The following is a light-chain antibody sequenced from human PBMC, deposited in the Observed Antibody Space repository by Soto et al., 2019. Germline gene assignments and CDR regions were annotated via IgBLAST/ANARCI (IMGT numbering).Light chain of an antibody. CDR2: AAS. CDR3: QQYGTSPLT. CDR1: QTVRSSY. J-gene: IGKJ1*01. Sequence: EIVLTQSPGTLSLSPGDRATLSCRASQTVRSSYLAWYQQKPGLAPRLVIYAASTRASGIPDRFSGSGSGTDFTLTISRLEPEDFAVYHCQQYGTSPLTFGQGTKVEIK. V-gene: IGKV3-20*01.